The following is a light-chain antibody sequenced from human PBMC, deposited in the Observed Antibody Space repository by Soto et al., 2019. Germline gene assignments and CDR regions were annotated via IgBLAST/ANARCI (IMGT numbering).Light chain of an antibody. Sequence: DIQMTQSPSTLSASVGDRVTITCRASQSISSWLAWYQQKPGKAPNLLIYKASSLESGVPSRFSGSGSGTEFTLTSSSLQADDFATYYCQQYNSYPLTFGGGTKVEIK. CDR2: KAS. J-gene: IGKJ4*01. V-gene: IGKV1-5*03. CDR3: QQYNSYPLT. CDR1: QSISSW.